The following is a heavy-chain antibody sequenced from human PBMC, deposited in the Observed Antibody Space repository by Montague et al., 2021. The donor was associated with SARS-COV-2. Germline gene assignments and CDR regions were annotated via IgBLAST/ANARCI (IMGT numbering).Heavy chain of an antibody. CDR2: ISYDGSNK. CDR1: GFTFSSYA. J-gene: IGHJ6*02. CDR3: AKDLMGANIDYYYGMDV. D-gene: IGHD1-26*01. Sequence: SLRLSCAASGFTFSSYAMHWVRQAPGKGLEWVAVISYDGSNKYYADSVKGRFIISRDNSKNTLYLQMNSLRAEDTAVYYCAKDLMGANIDYYYGMDVWGQGTTVTVSS. V-gene: IGHV3-30*04.